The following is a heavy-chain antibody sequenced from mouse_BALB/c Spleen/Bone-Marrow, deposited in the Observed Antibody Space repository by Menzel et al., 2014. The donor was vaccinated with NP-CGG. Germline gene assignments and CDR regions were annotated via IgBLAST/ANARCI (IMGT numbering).Heavy chain of an antibody. D-gene: IGHD1-1*01. CDR1: GYSITSDYA. Sequence: EVKLMESGPGLVKPSQSLSLTCTVTGYSITSDYAWNWIRQFPGNKLEWMGYISYSGSASYNPSLKSRISITRDTSKNQFFLQLNSVGTEDTATYYWARGPYGCGYWGQSTTLTVSS. CDR3: ARGPYGCGY. J-gene: IGHJ2*01. CDR2: ISYSGSA. V-gene: IGHV3-2*02.